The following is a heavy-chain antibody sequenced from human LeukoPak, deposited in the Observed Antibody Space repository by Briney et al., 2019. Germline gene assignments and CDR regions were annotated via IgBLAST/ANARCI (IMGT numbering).Heavy chain of an antibody. CDR1: GYTFTSYG. V-gene: IGHV1-18*01. CDR2: ISAYNGNT. CDR3: ARDVSGWDGLYYYYGMDV. J-gene: IGHJ6*02. Sequence: ASVKVSCKASGYTFTSYGISWVRQAPGQGLEWMGWISAYNGNTNYAQKLQGRVTMTTDTSTSTAYMELRSLRSDDTAVYYCARDVSGWDGLYYYYGMDVWRQGTTVTVSS. D-gene: IGHD6-19*01.